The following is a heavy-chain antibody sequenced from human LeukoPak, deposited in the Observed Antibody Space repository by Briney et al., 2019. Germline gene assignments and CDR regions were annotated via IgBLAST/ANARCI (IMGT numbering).Heavy chain of an antibody. Sequence: GASVKVSCKASGYTFTGYYMHWVRQAPGQGLEWMGWINPNSGGTNYAQKFQGRVTMTRDTSISTAYMELSRLRSDDTAVYYCASGVVVPAAMGGFDYWGQGTLVTVSS. V-gene: IGHV1-2*02. D-gene: IGHD2-2*01. CDR3: ASGVVVPAAMGGFDY. CDR1: GYTFTGYY. CDR2: INPNSGGT. J-gene: IGHJ4*02.